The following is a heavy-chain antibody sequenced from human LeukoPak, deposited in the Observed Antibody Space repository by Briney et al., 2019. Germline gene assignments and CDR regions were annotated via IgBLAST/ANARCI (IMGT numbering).Heavy chain of an antibody. CDR3: ARATVITMAFDY. J-gene: IGHJ4*02. CDR2: IYHSGST. D-gene: IGHD4-17*01. CDR1: GGSISSGGYS. Sequence: SQTLSLTCAVSGGSISSGGYSWSRIRQPPGKGLEWIGYIYHSGSTYYNPSLKSRVTISVDRSKNQFSLKLSSVTAADTAVYYCARATVITMAFDYWGQGTLVTVSS. V-gene: IGHV4-30-2*01.